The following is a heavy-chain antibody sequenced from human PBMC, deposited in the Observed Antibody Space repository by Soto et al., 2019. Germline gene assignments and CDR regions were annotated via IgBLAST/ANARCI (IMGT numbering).Heavy chain of an antibody. CDR3: GAPGGGGGY. V-gene: IGHV3-53*01. J-gene: IGHJ4*02. D-gene: IGHD3-10*01. CDR2: IYSGGYT. Sequence: EVQLVESGGGLIQPGGSLRLSCAVSGFTVSNNYMSWVRQAPGKGLEGVSVIYSGGYTAYGDSVKGRFTISRDNSKNNLYLKKHGGGPDAPGLFWGGAPGGGGGYWGQGTLVTVSS. CDR1: GFTVSNNY.